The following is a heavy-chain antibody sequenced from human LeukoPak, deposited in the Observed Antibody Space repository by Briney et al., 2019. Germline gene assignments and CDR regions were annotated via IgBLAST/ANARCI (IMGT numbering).Heavy chain of an antibody. CDR3: GRRGSYSYVGFYI. Sequence: SGPTLVKPTQTPPLTCTFSGISLSTSGAGVGWIRQPPGKTLEWLALIYWNDDKRYTSSLKSRITITKDTFKNQVVLTMTNMDPVGAANYYSGRRGSYSYVGFYIRGPGTMVTVSS. CDR2: IYWNDDK. V-gene: IGHV2-5*01. D-gene: IGHD1-26*01. J-gene: IGHJ3*02. CDR1: GISLSTSGAG.